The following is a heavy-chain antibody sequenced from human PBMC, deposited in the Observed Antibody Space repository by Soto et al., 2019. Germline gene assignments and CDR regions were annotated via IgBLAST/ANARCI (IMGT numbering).Heavy chain of an antibody. J-gene: IGHJ6*02. D-gene: IGHD3-3*01. CDR2: IKQDGSEK. Sequence: EVQLVESGGGLVQPGGSLRLSCAASGFTFSSYWMSWVRQAPGKGLEWVANIKQDGSEKYYVDSVKGRFTISRDNAKNALYMQMNSLRAEDTALYYCARVGTYYDFWSGYYTNNYYYGMDVWGQGTTVTVSS. CDR1: GFTFSSYW. V-gene: IGHV3-7*05. CDR3: ARVGTYYDFWSGYYTNNYYYGMDV.